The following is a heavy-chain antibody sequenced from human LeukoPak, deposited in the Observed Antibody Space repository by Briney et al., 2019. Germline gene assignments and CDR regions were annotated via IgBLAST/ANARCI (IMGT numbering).Heavy chain of an antibody. J-gene: IGHJ4*02. CDR2: INPNSGGT. Sequence: GASVKVSCKASGYTFTGYYMHWVRQAPGQGLEWMGWINPNSGGTNYAQKFQGRVTMTRDTSISTAYMELSRLRSDDTAVYYCARGTVLRYFDWLLIFDYWGQGTLVTVSS. CDR3: ARGTVLRYFDWLLIFDY. V-gene: IGHV1-2*02. D-gene: IGHD3-9*01. CDR1: GYTFTGYY.